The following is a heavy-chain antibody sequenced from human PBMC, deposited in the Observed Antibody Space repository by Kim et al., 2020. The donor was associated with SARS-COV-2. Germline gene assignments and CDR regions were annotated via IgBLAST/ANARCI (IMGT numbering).Heavy chain of an antibody. J-gene: IGHJ6*02. CDR2: ISYDGSNK. CDR1: GFTFSSYA. V-gene: IGHV3-30*04. CDR3: ARVKGWGLRYDHYYYYGMDV. Sequence: GGSLRLSCAASGFTFSSYAMHWVRQAPGKGLEWVAVISYDGSNKYYADSVKGRFTISRDNSKNTLYLQMNSLRAEDTAVYYCARVKGWGLRYDHYYYYGMDVWGQGTTVTVSS. D-gene: IGHD5-12*01.